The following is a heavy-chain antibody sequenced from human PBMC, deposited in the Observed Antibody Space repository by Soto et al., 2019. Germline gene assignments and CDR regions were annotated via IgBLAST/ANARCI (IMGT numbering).Heavy chain of an antibody. CDR1: GYTLTGYY. CDR3: ATSAPTEYYSYYYGMDV. Sequence: VKVSCKASGYTLTGYYIHWVRQAPGQGLEWMGWINPNSVGTNYAQKFQGWVTMTRDTSISTVYMELRRLRSDDTAVYYCATSAPTEYYSYYYGMDVWGQGTTVTVS. CDR2: INPNSVGT. J-gene: IGHJ6*02. V-gene: IGHV1-2*04.